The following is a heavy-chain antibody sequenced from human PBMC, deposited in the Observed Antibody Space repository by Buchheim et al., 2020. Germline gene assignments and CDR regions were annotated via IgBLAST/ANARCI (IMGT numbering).Heavy chain of an antibody. CDR1: GGTFSSYA. Sequence: QVQLVQSGAEVKKPGSSVKVSCKASGGTFSSYAISWVRQAPGQGLEWMGGIIPIFGTANYAQKFQGRVTITADESTSTDYMELSSLRSEDTAVYYCARGQLGYDSSGGTGYYYYYMDVWGKGTT. CDR3: ARGQLGYDSSGGTGYYYYYMDV. V-gene: IGHV1-69*01. CDR2: IIPIFGTA. J-gene: IGHJ6*03. D-gene: IGHD3-22*01.